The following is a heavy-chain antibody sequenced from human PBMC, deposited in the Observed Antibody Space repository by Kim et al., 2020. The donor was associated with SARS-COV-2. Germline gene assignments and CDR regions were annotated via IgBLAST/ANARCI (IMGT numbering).Heavy chain of an antibody. CDR1: GGSISSSNW. Sequence: SETLSLTCAVSGGSISSSNWWSWVRQPPGKGLEWIGEIYHSGSTNYNPSLKSRVTISVDKSKNQFSLKLSSVTAADTAVYYCARVGLEYYYDSSGYYDYWGQGTLVTVSS. J-gene: IGHJ4*02. CDR2: IYHSGST. V-gene: IGHV4-4*02. D-gene: IGHD3-22*01. CDR3: ARVGLEYYYDSSGYYDY.